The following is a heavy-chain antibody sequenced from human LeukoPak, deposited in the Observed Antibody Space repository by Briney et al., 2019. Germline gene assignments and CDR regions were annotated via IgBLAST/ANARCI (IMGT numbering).Heavy chain of an antibody. CDR1: GYTFTSYG. D-gene: IGHD3-22*01. Sequence: ASVKVSCKASGYTFTSYGISWVRQAPGQGLEWMGWISAYNGNTNYAQKLQGRVTMTTDTSTSTAHMELRSLRPDDTAVYYCTFFRQNYYDSSGSSFDYWGQGTLVTVSS. J-gene: IGHJ4*02. CDR3: TFFRQNYYDSSGSSFDY. V-gene: IGHV1-18*01. CDR2: ISAYNGNT.